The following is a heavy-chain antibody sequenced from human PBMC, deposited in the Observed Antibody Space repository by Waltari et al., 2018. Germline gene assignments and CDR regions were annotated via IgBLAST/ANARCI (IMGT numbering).Heavy chain of an antibody. Sequence: EVQLVESGGGLVQPGGSLSLPCAVSEFTFSTYWRTCVRQASGGGLEWVANINYDVSEKNYVDSVKGRFTISRDNARNSLYLQMNSLRAEDTAVYYCATYRWLGYWGQGTLVTVSS. CDR1: EFTFSTYW. CDR3: ATYRWLGY. CDR2: INYDVSEK. D-gene: IGHD3-10*01. V-gene: IGHV3-7*03. J-gene: IGHJ4*02.